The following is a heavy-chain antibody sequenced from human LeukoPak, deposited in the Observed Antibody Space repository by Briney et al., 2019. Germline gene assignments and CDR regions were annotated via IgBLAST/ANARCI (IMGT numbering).Heavy chain of an antibody. CDR2: IYYSGST. V-gene: IGHV4-39*07. CDR1: GGSISSSSYH. D-gene: IGHD5-24*01. Sequence: ASETLSLTCTVSGGSISSSSYHWGWIRQPPGKGLEWIGSIYYSGSTYYNPSLKSRVTISVDTSKNQFSLKLSSVTAADTAVYYCAKATPQDAGGQEFDYWGQGTLVTVSS. J-gene: IGHJ4*02. CDR3: AKATPQDAGGQEFDY.